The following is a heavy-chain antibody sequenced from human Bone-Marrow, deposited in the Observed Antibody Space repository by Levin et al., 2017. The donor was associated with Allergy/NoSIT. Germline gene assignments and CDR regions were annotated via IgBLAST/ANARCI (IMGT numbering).Heavy chain of an antibody. D-gene: IGHD1-1*01. CDR2: IRGGAEDT. V-gene: IGHV3-23*01. J-gene: IGHJ3*02. CDR1: GFMFSMSI. Sequence: LSLTCAASGFMFSMSIMAWVRQAPGKGLEWVAAIRGGAEDTSYTDSVKGRFTISRDNSKNTLYLQMNSLRPDDTAVYYCAKSRGNLLNFAFDIWGQGTRVTVSS. CDR3: AKSRGNLLNFAFDI.